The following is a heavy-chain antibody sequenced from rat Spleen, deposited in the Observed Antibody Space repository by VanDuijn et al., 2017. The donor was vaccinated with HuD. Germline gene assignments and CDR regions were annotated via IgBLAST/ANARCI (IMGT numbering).Heavy chain of an antibody. Sequence: EVQLVESGGGLVQPGRSMKLSCAASGFTFSNYGMAWVRQAPKKGLEWVAYISYDGGSTYYRDSVKGRFTISRDNAKNTLYLQMNSLRSEDTATYYCTRNWDYWGQGVMVTVSS. V-gene: IGHV5-22*01. CDR2: ISYDGGST. D-gene: IGHD3-6*01. CDR3: TRNWDY. J-gene: IGHJ2*01. CDR1: GFTFSNYG.